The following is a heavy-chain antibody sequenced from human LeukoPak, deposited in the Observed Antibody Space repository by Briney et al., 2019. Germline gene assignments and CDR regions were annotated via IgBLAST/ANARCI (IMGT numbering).Heavy chain of an antibody. J-gene: IGHJ3*02. CDR3: ARVYDILTGYPDAFDI. V-gene: IGHV1-18*01. CDR1: GYTFTSYG. D-gene: IGHD3-9*01. Sequence: ASVKVSCKASGYTFTSYGISWVRQALGQGLEWMGWISAYNGNTNYAQKLQGRVTMTTDTSTSTAYMELRSLRSDDTAVYYCARVYDILTGYPDAFDIWGQGTMVTVSS. CDR2: ISAYNGNT.